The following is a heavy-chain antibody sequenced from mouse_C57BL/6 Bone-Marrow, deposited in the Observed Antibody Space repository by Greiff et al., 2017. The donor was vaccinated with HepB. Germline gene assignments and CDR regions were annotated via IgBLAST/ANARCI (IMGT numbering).Heavy chain of an antibody. CDR3: ARPTTVLEGDY. CDR2: IYPGDGDT. D-gene: IGHD1-1*01. V-gene: IGHV1-82*01. J-gene: IGHJ2*01. CDR1: GYAFSSSW. Sequence: QVQLQQSGPELVKPGASVKISCKASGYAFSSSWMNWVKQRPGKGLEWIGRIYPGDGDTNYNGKFKGKATLTADKSSSTAYMQLSSLTSEDSAVYFCARPTTVLEGDYWGQGTTLTVSS.